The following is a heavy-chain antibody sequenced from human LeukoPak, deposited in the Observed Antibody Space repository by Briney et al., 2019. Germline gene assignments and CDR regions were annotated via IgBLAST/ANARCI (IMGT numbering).Heavy chain of an antibody. V-gene: IGHV1-69*04. CDR3: ARGGDGDYLSLDV. D-gene: IGHD4-17*01. Sequence: GASVKVSCRASGGTFSSYAISWVRQAPGQGLEWMGRIIPILGIANYAQKFQGRVTITADKSTSTAYMELSSLRSEDTAVYYCARGGDGDYLSLDVWGQGTTVTVSS. J-gene: IGHJ6*02. CDR2: IIPILGIA. CDR1: GGTFSSYA.